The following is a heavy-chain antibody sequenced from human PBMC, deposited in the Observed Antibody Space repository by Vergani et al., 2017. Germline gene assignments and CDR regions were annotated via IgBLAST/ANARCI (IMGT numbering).Heavy chain of an antibody. D-gene: IGHD4-11*01. CDR2: IDHTGRP. CDR3: ARVNTETNGHLYYYYYIDV. V-gene: IGHV4-34*01. CDR1: GGSFTSYH. J-gene: IGHJ6*03. Sequence: QVQLQQWGGGLLKPSETLSLTCVVNGGSFTSYHWTWIRQSPGEGLEWVGDIDHTGRPDYNPSLKSRLTMSVDKSRNQFSLTLNSVTATDTAIYFCARVNTETNGHLYYYYYIDVLGQGTAVPVS.